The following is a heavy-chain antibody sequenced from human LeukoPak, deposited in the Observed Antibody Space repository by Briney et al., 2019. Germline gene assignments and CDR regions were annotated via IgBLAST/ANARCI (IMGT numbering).Heavy chain of an antibody. J-gene: IGHJ4*02. V-gene: IGHV4-38-2*02. Sequence: PSETLSLTCTVSGYSISSGYYWGWIRQPPGKGLEWIGSIYHSGSTYYNPSLKSRVTISVDTSKNQFSLKLSSVTAADTAVYYCARSGRYSSSSDYWGQGTLVTVSS. CDR1: GYSISSGYY. D-gene: IGHD6-13*01. CDR3: ARSGRYSSSSDY. CDR2: IYHSGST.